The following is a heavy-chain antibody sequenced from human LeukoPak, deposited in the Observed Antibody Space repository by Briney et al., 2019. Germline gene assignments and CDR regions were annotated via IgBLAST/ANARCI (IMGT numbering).Heavy chain of an antibody. CDR2: ISSDGSAT. CDR1: GFTLRSHW. J-gene: IGHJ5*01. CDR3: ARSINWYDY. V-gene: IGHV3-74*01. D-gene: IGHD2-21*01. Sequence: GGSLILSCATSGFTLRSHWMHWVRQAPGPGLVWVSRISSDGSATSYADSVKGRFTISRDNAKNTLYLQMNSLRAEDTAVYYCARSINWYDYWGQGTPVTVSS.